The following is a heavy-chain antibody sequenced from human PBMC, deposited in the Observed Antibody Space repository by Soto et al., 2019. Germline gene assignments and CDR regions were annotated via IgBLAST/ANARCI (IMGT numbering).Heavy chain of an antibody. D-gene: IGHD3-9*01. CDR3: VTSWGNNCFLP. V-gene: IGHV4-30-2*01. CDR1: GGSISSGGYS. J-gene: IGHJ5*02. CDR2: IYHSGST. Sequence: PSETLSLTCAVSGGSISSGGYSWSGIRQPPEKGLEWIGYIYHSGSTYYNPSLKSRVTISVDKSKNQFSLKLSSVTAADTAVYYFVTSWGNNCFLPWGQGPLVTVSS.